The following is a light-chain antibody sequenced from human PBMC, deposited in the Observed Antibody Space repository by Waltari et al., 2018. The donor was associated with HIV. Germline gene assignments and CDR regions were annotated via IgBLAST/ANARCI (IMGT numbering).Light chain of an antibody. J-gene: IGLJ1*01. CDR3: QSYDSSLSGSFV. V-gene: IGLV1-40*01. Sequence: ISCTGSSSNIGAGYDVHWFQQLPGTAPKLLIYADDNRPSGVPDRFSGSKSGTSASLAITGLQAEDEADYYCQSYDSSLSGSFVFGTGTKVTVL. CDR2: ADD. CDR1: SSNIGAGYD.